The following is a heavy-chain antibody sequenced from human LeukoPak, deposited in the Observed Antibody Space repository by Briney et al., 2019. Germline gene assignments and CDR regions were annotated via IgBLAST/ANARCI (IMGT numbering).Heavy chain of an antibody. D-gene: IGHD3-9*01. V-gene: IGHV3-30*04. CDR1: GFTFSSFA. CDR3: GRDGYFVSEFYREGSISH. Sequence: PGGSLRLSCVGSGFTFSSFAMHWVRLAPGKGLEWVAVISYDGSQKYYADSVKGRFTISRDNSRNTLSLQMNTLRAEDTAVYYCGRDGYFVSEFYREGSISHWGQGTLVTVS. J-gene: IGHJ4*02. CDR2: ISYDGSQK.